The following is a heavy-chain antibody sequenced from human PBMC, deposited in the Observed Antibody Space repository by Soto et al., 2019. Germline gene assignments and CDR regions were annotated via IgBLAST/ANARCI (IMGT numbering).Heavy chain of an antibody. Sequence: QLLESGGGLVQPGGSLRLSCATSGFTFSSYAMSWVRQAPGKGLEWVSAISSSSDNTYYADSVKVRFTISRDISKNTLYRQMDSLRADDTAVYYCAKDRGWASEHLRYYWGQGTLVTVSS. J-gene: IGHJ4*02. CDR1: GFTFSSYA. CDR3: AKDRGWASEHLRYY. D-gene: IGHD1-26*01. CDR2: ISSSSDNT. V-gene: IGHV3-23*01.